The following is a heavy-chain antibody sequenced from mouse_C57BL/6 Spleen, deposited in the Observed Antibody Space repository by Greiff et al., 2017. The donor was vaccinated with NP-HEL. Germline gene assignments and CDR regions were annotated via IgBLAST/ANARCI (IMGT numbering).Heavy chain of an antibody. CDR2: ISYSGST. CDR3: ARADGSTWFAY. Sequence: ESGPGMVKPSQSLSLTCTVTGYSITSGYDWHWIRHFPGNKLEWMGYISYSGSTNYNPSLKSRISITHDTSKNHFFLKLNSVTTEDTATYYCARADGSTWFAYWGQGTLVTVSA. D-gene: IGHD1-1*01. CDR1: GYSITSGYD. V-gene: IGHV3-1*01. J-gene: IGHJ3*01.